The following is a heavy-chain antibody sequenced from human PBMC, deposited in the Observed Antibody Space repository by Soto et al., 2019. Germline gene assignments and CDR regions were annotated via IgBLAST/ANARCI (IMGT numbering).Heavy chain of an antibody. J-gene: IGHJ4*02. CDR3: ARVYSLGFSDY. Sequence: PSETLSLTCTVSGGSISSYYWSWIRQPPGKGLEWIGYIYYSGSTNYNPSLKSRVTISVDTSKNQFSLKLSSVTAADTAVYYCARVYSLGFSDYWGQGTLVTVSS. D-gene: IGHD6-13*01. CDR1: GGSISSYY. V-gene: IGHV4-59*12. CDR2: IYYSGST.